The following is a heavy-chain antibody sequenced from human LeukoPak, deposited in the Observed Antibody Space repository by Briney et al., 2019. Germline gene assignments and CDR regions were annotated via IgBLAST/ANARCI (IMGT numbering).Heavy chain of an antibody. V-gene: IGHV3-74*01. CDR1: GFKFSSYW. Sequence: GGSLRLSCAVSGFKFSSYWMNWVRQVPGKGLIWVAHITNGDSANYADSVKGRFTISRDNAKSTLSLQMNSLRAEDTAVYYCAGTTINLFDYWGQGTLVTVSS. D-gene: IGHD1-7*01. CDR2: ITNGDSA. J-gene: IGHJ4*02. CDR3: AGTTINLFDY.